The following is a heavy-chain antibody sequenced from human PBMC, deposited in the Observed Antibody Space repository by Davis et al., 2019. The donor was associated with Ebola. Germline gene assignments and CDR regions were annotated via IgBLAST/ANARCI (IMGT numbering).Heavy chain of an antibody. Sequence: PSETLSLTCTVSGGSISSYYWSWIRQPAGKGLEWIGRIYTSGSTNYNPSLKSRVTISVDTSKNQFSLKLSSVTAADTAVYYCARGEVVRGVISRHYYYYYMDVWGKGTTVTVSS. CDR1: GGSISSYY. CDR2: IYTSGST. V-gene: IGHV4-4*07. D-gene: IGHD3-10*01. J-gene: IGHJ6*03. CDR3: ARGEVVRGVISRHYYYYYMDV.